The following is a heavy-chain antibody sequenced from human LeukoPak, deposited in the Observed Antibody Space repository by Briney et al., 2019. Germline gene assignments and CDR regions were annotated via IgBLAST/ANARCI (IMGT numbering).Heavy chain of an antibody. J-gene: IGHJ3*02. CDR1: GFTFSSYA. CDR3: ARDWGQWLVLSAFDI. Sequence: PGRSLRLSCAASGFTFSSYAMHWVRQAPGKGLEGVAVISYDGSNKYYADSVKGRFTISRDNSKNTLYLQMNSLRAEDTAVYYCARDWGQWLVLSAFDIWGQGTMVTVSS. CDR2: ISYDGSNK. V-gene: IGHV3-30*04. D-gene: IGHD6-19*01.